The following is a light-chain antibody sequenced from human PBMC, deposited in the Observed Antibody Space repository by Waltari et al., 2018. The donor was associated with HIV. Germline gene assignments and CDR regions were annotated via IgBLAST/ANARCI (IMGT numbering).Light chain of an antibody. CDR3: VGWDSSLSAYV. Sequence: QSFLTPPPSASGTPGQTVTIPSSGSSSNIENDNVTWYQQLPGMTPKVLIYTNFLWPAGVPDRLAASKSGTSASLTISGLRSADEADYYCVGWDSSLSAYVFGAGTKVAVL. J-gene: IGLJ1*01. CDR1: SSNIENDN. CDR2: TNF. V-gene: IGLV1-47*01.